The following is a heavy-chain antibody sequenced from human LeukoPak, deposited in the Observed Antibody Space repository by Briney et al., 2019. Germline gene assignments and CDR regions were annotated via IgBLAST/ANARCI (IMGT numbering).Heavy chain of an antibody. V-gene: IGHV4-59*01. D-gene: IGHD3-22*01. CDR3: ARHRYYYDSSGYYYQP. CDR1: GASISSYY. CDR2: IYYSGST. J-gene: IGHJ5*02. Sequence: SETLSLTCTVSGASISSYYWSWIRQPPGKGLEWIGYIYYSGSTNYNPSLKSRVTISVDTSKNQFSLRLSSVTAADTAVYYCARHRYYYDSSGYYYQPWGQGTLVTISS.